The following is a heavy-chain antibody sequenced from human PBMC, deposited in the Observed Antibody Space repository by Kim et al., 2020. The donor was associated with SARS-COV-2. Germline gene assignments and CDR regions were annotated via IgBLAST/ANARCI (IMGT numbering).Heavy chain of an antibody. D-gene: IGHD3-22*01. J-gene: IGHJ4*02. CDR2: FDPEDGET. CDR3: ATAYYYDSSGYYGLDY. V-gene: IGHV1-24*01. CDR1: GYTLTELS. Sequence: ASVKVSCKVSGYTLTELSMHWVRQAPGKGLEWMGGFDPEDGETIYAQKFQGRVTMTEDTSTDTAYMELSSLRSEDTAVYYCATAYYYDSSGYYGLDYWGQGTLVTVSS.